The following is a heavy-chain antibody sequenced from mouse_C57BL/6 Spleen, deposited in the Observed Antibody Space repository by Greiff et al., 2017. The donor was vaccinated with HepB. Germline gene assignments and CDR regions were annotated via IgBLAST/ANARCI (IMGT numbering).Heavy chain of an antibody. Sequence: VQLQQPGAELVKPGASVKMSCKASGYTFTSYWITWVKQRPGQGLEWIGDIYPGSGSTNYNEKFKSKATLTVDTSSSTAYMQLSSLTSEDSAVYYCARSYGSPTWFAYWGQGTLVTVSA. J-gene: IGHJ3*01. CDR2: IYPGSGST. D-gene: IGHD1-1*01. V-gene: IGHV1-55*01. CDR1: GYTFTSYW. CDR3: ARSYGSPTWFAY.